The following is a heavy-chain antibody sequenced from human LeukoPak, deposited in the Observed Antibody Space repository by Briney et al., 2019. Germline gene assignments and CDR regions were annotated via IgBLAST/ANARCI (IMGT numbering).Heavy chain of an antibody. V-gene: IGHV3-30*18. CDR3: AKGGYYDYVWGSYRPIDY. CDR1: GFTFSSYW. J-gene: IGHJ4*02. D-gene: IGHD3-16*02. CDR2: ISYDGSNK. Sequence: PGGSLRLSCAASGFTFSSYWMSWVRQAPGKGLEWVAVISYDGSNKYYADSVKGRFTISRDNSKNTLYLQMNSLRAEDTAVYYCAKGGYYDYVWGSYRPIDYWGQGTLVTVSS.